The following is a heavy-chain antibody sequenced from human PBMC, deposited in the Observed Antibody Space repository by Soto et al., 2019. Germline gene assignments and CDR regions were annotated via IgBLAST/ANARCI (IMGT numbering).Heavy chain of an antibody. CDR3: GRAQQAVDVNGCDY. CDR1: GYTFTSHA. J-gene: IGHJ4*02. CDR2: INPGNGQT. D-gene: IGHD6-13*01. V-gene: IGHV1-3*01. Sequence: QVQLVQSGAEVKKPGASVKISCKASGYTFTSHAMHWVRQAPGQRHEWMGWINPGNGQTEYSHKLQGSVAITRDTAASTPYRELSTLTSEDTVVYVCGRAQQAVDVNGCDYWGQGTLVTVSA.